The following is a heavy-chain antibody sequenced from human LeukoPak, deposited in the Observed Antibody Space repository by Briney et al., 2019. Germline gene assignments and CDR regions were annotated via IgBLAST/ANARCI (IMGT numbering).Heavy chain of an antibody. Sequence: GGSLRLSCAASGFTVSNNYISWVRQAPGKGLEWVAVIYSGGSTKYADSVKARFTISRDNSKNTVYLQMNSLRADDPAVYHCARAPLDNWGRGPLVTVSS. CDR1: GFTVSNNY. J-gene: IGHJ4*02. CDR3: ARAPLDN. CDR2: IYSGGST. V-gene: IGHV3-53*01.